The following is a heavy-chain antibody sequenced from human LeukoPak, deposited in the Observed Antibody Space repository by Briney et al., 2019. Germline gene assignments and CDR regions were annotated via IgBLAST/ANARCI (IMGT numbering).Heavy chain of an antibody. Sequence: PGRSLRLSCAASGFTFSSYGMHWVRQAPGKGLEWVAVIWYDGSNKYYADSVKGRFTISSDNSKNTLYLQMNSLRAEDTAVYYCARAMEGAVAGTNWFDPWGQGTLVTVSS. CDR3: ARAMEGAVAGTNWFDP. V-gene: IGHV3-33*01. CDR1: GFTFSSYG. D-gene: IGHD6-19*01. CDR2: IWYDGSNK. J-gene: IGHJ5*02.